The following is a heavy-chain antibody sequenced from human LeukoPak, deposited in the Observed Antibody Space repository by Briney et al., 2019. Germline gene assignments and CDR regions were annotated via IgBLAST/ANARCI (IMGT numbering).Heavy chain of an antibody. D-gene: IGHD3-22*01. V-gene: IGHV4-38-2*02. CDR2: IYHSGST. CDR1: GYSISSGYY. J-gene: IGHJ5*02. Sequence: SETLSLTCTVSGYSISSGYYWGWIRQPPGKGLEWIGSIYHSGSTYYNPSLKSRVTMSVDTSKNQFSLKLSSVTAADTAVYYCARDRYYYDSSGYYGFDPWGQGTLVTVSS. CDR3: ARDRYYYDSSGYYGFDP.